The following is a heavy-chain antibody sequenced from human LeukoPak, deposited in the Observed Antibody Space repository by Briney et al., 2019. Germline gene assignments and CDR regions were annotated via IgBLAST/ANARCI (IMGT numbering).Heavy chain of an antibody. V-gene: IGHV1-18*01. CDR2: INAYNGNT. Sequence: ASVKVSCTASGYTFIIYGFSWVRQAPGQGLEWMGWINAYNGNTNYAQNRQGRVTMTTDTSTSTAYMELGSLRSDDTAVYYCARRQGTTLNFDYWGQGTLVTVSS. D-gene: IGHD1-1*01. CDR3: ARRQGTTLNFDY. CDR1: GYTFIIYG. J-gene: IGHJ4*02.